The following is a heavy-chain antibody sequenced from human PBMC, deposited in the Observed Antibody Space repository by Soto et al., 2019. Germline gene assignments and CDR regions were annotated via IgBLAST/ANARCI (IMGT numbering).Heavy chain of an antibody. CDR1: GCTFTSYG. J-gene: IGHJ4*02. Sequence: ASVKVSCKASGCTFTSYGISWVRQAPGQGLEWMGWISGYNGDTNYAQKLQGRVTMTTDTSTNTAYMELRSLRSDDTAVYYCARAPQPVAGAGIWYWGQGTLVTVSS. CDR2: ISGYNGDT. CDR3: ARAPQPVAGAGIWY. V-gene: IGHV1-18*04. D-gene: IGHD6-13*01.